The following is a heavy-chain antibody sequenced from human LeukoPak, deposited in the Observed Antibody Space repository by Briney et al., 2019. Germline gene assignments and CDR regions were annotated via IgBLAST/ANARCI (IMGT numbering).Heavy chain of an antibody. V-gene: IGHV3-48*03. CDR2: ISSSGSTI. D-gene: IGHD6-19*01. CDR3: AKALAVAGISDYYYYMDV. Sequence: GGSLRLSCAASGFTFSSYEMNWVRQAPGKGLEWVSYISSSGSTIYYADSVKGRFTISRDNSKNTLYLQMNSLRAEDTAVYYCAKALAVAGISDYYYYMDVWGKGTTVTVSS. CDR1: GFTFSSYE. J-gene: IGHJ6*03.